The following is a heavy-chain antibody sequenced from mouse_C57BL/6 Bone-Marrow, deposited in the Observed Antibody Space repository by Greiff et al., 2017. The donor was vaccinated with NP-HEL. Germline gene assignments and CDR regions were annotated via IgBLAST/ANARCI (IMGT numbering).Heavy chain of an antibody. Sequence: QVHVKQSGAELVRPGTSVKMSCKASGYTFTNYWIGWAKQRPGHGLEWIGDIYPGGGYTNYNEKFKGKATLTADKSSSTAYMQFSSLTSEDSAIYYCARWGYYYGSSYDFDYWGQGTTLTVSS. V-gene: IGHV1-63*01. CDR1: GYTFTNYW. J-gene: IGHJ2*01. CDR2: IYPGGGYT. CDR3: ARWGYYYGSSYDFDY. D-gene: IGHD1-1*01.